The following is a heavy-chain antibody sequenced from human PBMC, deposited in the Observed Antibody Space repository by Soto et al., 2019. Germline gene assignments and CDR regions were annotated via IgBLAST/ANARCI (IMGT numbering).Heavy chain of an antibody. Sequence: GGSLRLSCAASGFTVSSNYMSWARQAPGKGLEWVSVIYGGGTTYYADSVKGRITISRDNSKNTLYLQMTSLRAEDTAIYYCARYTHYYFDYWGQGTLVTVSS. V-gene: IGHV3-53*01. CDR1: GFTVSSNY. CDR2: IYGGGTT. CDR3: ARYTHYYFDY. J-gene: IGHJ4*02.